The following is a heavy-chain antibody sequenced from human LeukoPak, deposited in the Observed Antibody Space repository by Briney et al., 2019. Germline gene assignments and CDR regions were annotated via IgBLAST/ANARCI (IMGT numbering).Heavy chain of an antibody. CDR2: VFDSGRT. V-gene: IGHV4-59*01. Sequence: PSEALSLTFPFPGGSMTTYLWNLIRQTPGKGLGGVGDVFDSGRTKENPSLKSRVTLSAGTSKKQLSLRLGSVAAADTAVYYCTTIKRGNIFGYFDFWGQGILVTVSS. CDR1: GGSMTTYL. CDR3: TTIKRGNIFGYFDF. D-gene: IGHD5-18*01. J-gene: IGHJ4*02.